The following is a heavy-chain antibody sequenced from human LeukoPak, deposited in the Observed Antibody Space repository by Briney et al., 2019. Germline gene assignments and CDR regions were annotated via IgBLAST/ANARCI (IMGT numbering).Heavy chain of an antibody. CDR1: GGSISSFY. CDR2: IYNSEST. V-gene: IGHV4-59*08. J-gene: IGHJ3*02. D-gene: IGHD2-15*01. Sequence: SETLSLTCTVSGGSISSFYWSWIRQPPGKGLEWIGYIYNSESTNYNPSLKSGVTISVNTSKNQFSLMLTSVTASDTAMYYCARHCSGGTCPLSFDAFDIWGQGTMVTVSS. CDR3: ARHCSGGTCPLSFDAFDI.